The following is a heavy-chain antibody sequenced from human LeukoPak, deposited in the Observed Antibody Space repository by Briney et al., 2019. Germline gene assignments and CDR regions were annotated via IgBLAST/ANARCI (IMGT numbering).Heavy chain of an antibody. CDR2: INPNSGGT. J-gene: IGHJ6*03. Sequence: ASVKVSCKASGYTFTGYYMHWVRQAPGQGLEWMGWINPNSGGTNYAQKFQGRVTMTRDTSISTAYMELSRLRSDDTAVYYCARDGIYCSSTSCYRRNYYYMDVWGKGTTVTVSS. D-gene: IGHD2-2*01. CDR3: ARDGIYCSSTSCYRRNYYYMDV. V-gene: IGHV1-2*02. CDR1: GYTFTGYY.